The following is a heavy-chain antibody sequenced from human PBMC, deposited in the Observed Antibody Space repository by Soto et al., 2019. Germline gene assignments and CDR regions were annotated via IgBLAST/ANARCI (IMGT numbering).Heavy chain of an antibody. J-gene: IGHJ4*02. CDR2: IIPIFGTA. CDR3: ARKITMVRGVQLDY. CDR1: GGTFSSYA. V-gene: IGHV1-69*12. Sequence: QVQLVQSGAEVKKPGSSVKVSCKASGGTFSSYAISWVRQAPGQGLEWMGGIIPIFGTANYAQKFQGRVTXXAXEXXSTADMELSSLRSEDTAVYYCARKITMVRGVQLDYWGQGTLVTVSS. D-gene: IGHD3-10*01.